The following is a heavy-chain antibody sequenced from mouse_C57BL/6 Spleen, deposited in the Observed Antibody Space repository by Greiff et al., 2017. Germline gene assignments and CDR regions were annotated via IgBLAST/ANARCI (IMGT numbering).Heavy chain of an antibody. CDR2: IDPTSGGT. D-gene: IGHD6-2*01. Sequence: QVQLQQPGAELVKPGASVKLSCKASGYTFTSYWMHWVKQRPGRGLEWIGRIDPTSGGTKYNEKFKSKATLTVDKPSSTAYMKLSSLTSEDSAVYYCARSWRDDDYFDYWGQGTTLTVSS. CDR3: ARSWRDDDYFDY. J-gene: IGHJ2*01. CDR1: GYTFTSYW. V-gene: IGHV1-72*01.